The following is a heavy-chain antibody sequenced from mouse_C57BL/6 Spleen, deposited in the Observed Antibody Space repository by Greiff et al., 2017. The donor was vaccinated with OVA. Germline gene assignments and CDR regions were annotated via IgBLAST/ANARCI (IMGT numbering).Heavy chain of an antibody. J-gene: IGHJ3*01. CDR1: GYTFTDYY. V-gene: IGHV1-26*01. CDR3: ARSDGYYPPFAY. Sequence: VQLKQSGPELVKPGASVKISCKASGYTFTDYYMNWVKQSHGKSLEWIGDINPNNGGTSYNQKFKGKATLTVDKSSSTAYMELRSLTSEDSAVYYCARSDGYYPPFAYWGQGTLVTVSA. CDR2: INPNNGGT. D-gene: IGHD2-3*01.